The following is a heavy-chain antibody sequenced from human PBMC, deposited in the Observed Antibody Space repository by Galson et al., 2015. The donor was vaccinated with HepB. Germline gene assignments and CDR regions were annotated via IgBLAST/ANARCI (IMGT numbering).Heavy chain of an antibody. V-gene: IGHV3-66*01. CDR2: IYSSGTT. CDR3: TRVPYGAARMYYFDH. D-gene: IGHD6-6*01. CDR1: GFSASNNY. Sequence: SLRLSCAASGFSASNNYMSWVRQAPGKGLEWVSIIYSSGTTYYADSVKGRFTISRDSSKNILFLQMDSVRADDTAVYFCTRVPYGAARMYYFDHWGQGTRVTVSS. J-gene: IGHJ4*02.